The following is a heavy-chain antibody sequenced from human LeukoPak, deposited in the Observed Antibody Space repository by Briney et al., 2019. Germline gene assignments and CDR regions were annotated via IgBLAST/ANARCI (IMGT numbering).Heavy chain of an antibody. J-gene: IGHJ4*02. CDR1: GFTFSSYA. Sequence: GGSLRLSCAGSGFTFSSYAMPWVRQAPGKGLEWVAVISYDGSNKYYADSVKGRFTISRDNSKNTLYLQMNSLRAEDTAVYYCASYSDYDYFDYWGQGTLVTVSS. CDR3: ASYSDYDYFDY. CDR2: ISYDGSNK. V-gene: IGHV3-30-3*01. D-gene: IGHD5-12*01.